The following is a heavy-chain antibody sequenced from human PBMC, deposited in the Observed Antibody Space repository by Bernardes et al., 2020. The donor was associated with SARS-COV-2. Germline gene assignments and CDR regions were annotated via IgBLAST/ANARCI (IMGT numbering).Heavy chain of an antibody. J-gene: IGHJ6*02. CDR3: ARVVSYYYGMDV. D-gene: IGHD3-10*01. V-gene: IGHV3-33*01. CDR2: IWYDGSNK. Sequence: GGPLRLSCAACGFTFSSYGMHWVRKAPGKGLEWVEVIWYDGSNKYYADSVKGRFTISRDNSKNTLYLQMNSLRAEDTAVYYCARVVSYYYGMDVWGQGTTVTVSS. CDR1: GFTFSSYG.